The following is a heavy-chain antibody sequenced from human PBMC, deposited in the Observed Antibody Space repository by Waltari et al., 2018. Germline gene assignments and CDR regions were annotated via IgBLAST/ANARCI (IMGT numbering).Heavy chain of an antibody. Sequence: QVQLQESGPGLMKPSETLSLSCTVSGASLTTYYWSWIRQPPGKGLEYIGYIHDSGDTNYSPALRSLVSMSMDTSKNQFSLKVSSVTAADSAVYYCARVHGSESPLSWGTDVWGQGTAVTVSS. CDR2: IHDSGDT. V-gene: IGHV4-59*01. J-gene: IGHJ6*02. CDR1: GASLTTYY. CDR3: ARVHGSESPLSWGTDV.